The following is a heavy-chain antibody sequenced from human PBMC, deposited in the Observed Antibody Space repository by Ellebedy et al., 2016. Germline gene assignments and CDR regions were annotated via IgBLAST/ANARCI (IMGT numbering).Heavy chain of an antibody. V-gene: IGHV5-51*01. J-gene: IGHJ6*02. CDR3: ARLDGTVTTTGFGYYYGMDV. CDR2: IYPGDSRT. D-gene: IGHD4-17*01. Sequence: GESLKISXKGSGYGFSSYWIAWVRQMPGKGLEWMGIIYPGDSRTRYSPSFQGQVTISADKSISTAYLQWSSLKASDTAMYYCARLDGTVTTTGFGYYYGMDVWGQGTTVTVSS. CDR1: GYGFSSYW.